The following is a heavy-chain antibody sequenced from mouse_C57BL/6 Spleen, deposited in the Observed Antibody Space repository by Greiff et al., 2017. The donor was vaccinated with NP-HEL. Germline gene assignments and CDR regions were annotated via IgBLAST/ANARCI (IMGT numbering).Heavy chain of an antibody. CDR1: GFTFSSYA. Sequence: EVQGVESGEGLVKPGGSLKLSCAASGFTFSSYAMSWVRQTPEKRLEWVAYISSGGDYIYYAETVKGRFTISRDNARNTLYLQMSSLKSEDTAMYYCTRDSLYESWFAYWGQGTLVTVSA. V-gene: IGHV5-9-1*02. D-gene: IGHD2-3*01. CDR3: TRDSLYESWFAY. CDR2: ISSGGDYI. J-gene: IGHJ3*01.